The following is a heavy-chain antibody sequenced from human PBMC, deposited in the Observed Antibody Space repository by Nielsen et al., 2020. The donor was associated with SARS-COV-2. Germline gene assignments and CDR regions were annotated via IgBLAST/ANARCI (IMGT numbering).Heavy chain of an antibody. J-gene: IGHJ6*03. CDR2: KHHTGPT. CDR1: GGSITRGGYY. D-gene: IGHD2-2*01. CDR3: ARVVPAVVVRNDYYYMDV. V-gene: IGHV4-31*03. Sequence: LRLSCTVSGGSITRGGYYWSWVRRLPGKGLEWIWCKHHTGPTYYNPSLQSRVTISVDTSDNKFSLRLSSVTAADTAVYYCARVVPAVVVRNDYYYMDVWGTGTTVTVS.